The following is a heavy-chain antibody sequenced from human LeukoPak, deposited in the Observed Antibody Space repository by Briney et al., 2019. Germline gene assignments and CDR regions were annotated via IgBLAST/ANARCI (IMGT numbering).Heavy chain of an antibody. D-gene: IGHD6-19*01. J-gene: IGHJ4*02. V-gene: IGHV3-7*03. CDR1: GFTFSNYW. CDR3: ARKWAVAGSSYFDY. Sequence: GGSLRLSCTASGFTFSNYWMSWVRQAPGKGPEWVANIKQDGSVQYYVDSVKGRFTISRDSAKNSLYLQMNSLRAEDTAVYYCARKWAVAGSSYFDYWGQGTLVTVSS. CDR2: IKQDGSVQ.